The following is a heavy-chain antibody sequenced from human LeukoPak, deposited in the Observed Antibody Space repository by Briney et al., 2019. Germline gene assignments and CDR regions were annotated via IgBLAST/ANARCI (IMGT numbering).Heavy chain of an antibody. CDR1: GFTFSSYA. D-gene: IGHD3-10*01. J-gene: IGHJ4*02. CDR2: ISGSGGST. V-gene: IGHV3-23*01. Sequence: GGSLRLSCAASGFTFSSYAISWVRQAPGKGLEWVSAISGSGGSTYYADSVKGRFTISRDNSKNTLYLQMNSLRAEDTAVYYCAKTMVRGVHYFDYWGQGTLVTVSS. CDR3: AKTMVRGVHYFDY.